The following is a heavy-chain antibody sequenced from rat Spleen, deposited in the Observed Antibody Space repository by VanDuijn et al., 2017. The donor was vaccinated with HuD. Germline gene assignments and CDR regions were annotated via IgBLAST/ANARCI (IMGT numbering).Heavy chain of an antibody. CDR1: GFTFSDYN. J-gene: IGHJ4*01. V-gene: IGHV5-29*01. Sequence: EVQLVESDGGLVQPGRSLKLSCVASGFTFSDYNMAWVRQTPTEGLEWVATISYDGSSTYYRDSVKGRFTISRDNAKSTLYLQMDSLRSEDTATYYCAPGNGDAWGQGASVTVSS. CDR3: APGNGDA. CDR2: ISYDGSST.